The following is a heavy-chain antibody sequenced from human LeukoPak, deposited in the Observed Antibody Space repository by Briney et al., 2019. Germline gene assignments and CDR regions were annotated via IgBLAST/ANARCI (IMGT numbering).Heavy chain of an antibody. CDR2: ISSSGSTI. J-gene: IGHJ5*02. Sequence: PGGSLRLSCAASGFTFSDYYMSWIRQAPGKGLEWVSYISSSGSTIYYADSVKGRFTISRDNAKNSLYLQMNSLRAEDTAVYYCARVAGKASFLDEPRRGFDPWGQGTLSPSPQ. CDR3: ARVAGKASFLDEPRRGFDP. CDR1: GFTFSDYY. D-gene: IGHD3/OR15-3a*01. V-gene: IGHV3-11*01.